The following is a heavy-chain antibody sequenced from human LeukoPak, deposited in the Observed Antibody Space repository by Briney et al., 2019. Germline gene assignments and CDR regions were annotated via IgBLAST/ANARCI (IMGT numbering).Heavy chain of an antibody. CDR2: ISSSSSYI. V-gene: IGHV3-21*01. Sequence: SGGSLRLSCAASGFTFSSYSMNWVRQAPGKGLEWVSSISSSSSYIYYADSVKGRFTISRDNAKNSLYLQMNSLRAEDTAVYYCARRAPECGPIGLGDCSWFDPWGQGTLVTVSS. CDR3: ARRAPECGPIGLGDCSWFDP. D-gene: IGHD3-16*01. CDR1: GFTFSSYS. J-gene: IGHJ5*02.